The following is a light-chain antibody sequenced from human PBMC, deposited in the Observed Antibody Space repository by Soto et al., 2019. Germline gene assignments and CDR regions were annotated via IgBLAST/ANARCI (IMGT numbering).Light chain of an antibody. CDR2: SND. CDR3: AAWDGSLNGYV. CDR1: SSNIGSNT. J-gene: IGLJ1*01. Sequence: QSVLTQPPSASGTPGQRVTISCSGSSSNIGSNTVNWYQQLPGMAPKLLIYSNDQRPSGVPDRFSGSKSGTSASLAISGLQSEDEADYYCAAWDGSLNGYVFGTGTKLTVL. V-gene: IGLV1-44*01.